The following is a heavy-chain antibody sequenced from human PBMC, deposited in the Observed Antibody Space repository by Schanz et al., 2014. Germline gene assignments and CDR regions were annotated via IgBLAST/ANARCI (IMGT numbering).Heavy chain of an antibody. CDR1: GFTFSSYS. CDR2: ISPSSSYI. J-gene: IGHJ5*01. V-gene: IGHV3-21*02. Sequence: EVQLVESGGGLVKPGGSLRLSCAASGFTFSSYSMNWVRQAPGRGLEWVSSISPSSSYIYYADSVKGRFTISRDNAKNSLYLQMNSLRADDTAVYYCAKDLYNYGIFDSWGQGTLXTVSS. D-gene: IGHD3-16*01. CDR3: AKDLYNYGIFDS.